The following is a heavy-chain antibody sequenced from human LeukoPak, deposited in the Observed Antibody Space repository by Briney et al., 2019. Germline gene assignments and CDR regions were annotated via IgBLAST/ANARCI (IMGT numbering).Heavy chain of an antibody. D-gene: IGHD3-9*01. CDR3: ARGDILAGPDYFDY. CDR2: ISYDGSTK. V-gene: IGHV3-30*01. CDR1: GFTVSSDY. J-gene: IGHJ4*02. Sequence: GGSLRLSCAASGFTVSSDYMSWVRQAPGKGLEWVAVISYDGSTKYYADSVKGRFTISRDNSKNTLYLQMNSLRAEDTAVYYCARGDILAGPDYFDYWGQGTLVTVFS.